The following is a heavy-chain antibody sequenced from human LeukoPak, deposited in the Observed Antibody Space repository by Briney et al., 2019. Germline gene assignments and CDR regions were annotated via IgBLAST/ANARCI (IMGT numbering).Heavy chain of an antibody. CDR1: GFTFSSYA. CDR3: AGGHSSGYYPIDY. Sequence: GGSLRLSCAASGFTFSSYAMSRVRQAPGKGLEWVSYISSSGSTIYYAESVKGRFTISRDNAKKSLYLQMNSLRAEDTAVYYCAGGHSSGYYPIDYWGQGTLVTVSS. V-gene: IGHV3-48*01. CDR2: ISSSGSTI. D-gene: IGHD3-22*01. J-gene: IGHJ4*02.